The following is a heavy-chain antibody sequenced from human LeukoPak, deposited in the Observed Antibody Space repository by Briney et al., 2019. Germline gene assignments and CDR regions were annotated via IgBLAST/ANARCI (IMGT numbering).Heavy chain of an antibody. CDR2: VIPVLGTT. V-gene: IGHV1-69*13. CDR1: GGTFSRYA. CDR3: ATSGGDYYYYPLDV. D-gene: IGHD3-10*01. J-gene: IGHJ6*03. Sequence: GASVKVSCKSSGGTFSRYAISWGRQGPGQGLEWMGGVIPVLGTTNYAQTFQNKVTIIADESTSTTYMQMSSLASEDTAAYYCATSGGDYYYYPLDVWGKGTPVTISS.